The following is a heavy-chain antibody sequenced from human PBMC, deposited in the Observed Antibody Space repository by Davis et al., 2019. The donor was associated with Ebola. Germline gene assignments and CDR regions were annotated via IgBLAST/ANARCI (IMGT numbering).Heavy chain of an antibody. CDR1: AFSFSRSD. V-gene: IGHV3-15*07. J-gene: IGHJ4*02. D-gene: IGHD1-26*01. CDR3: AREDSGSYWSAWGGFSY. CDR2: IKHKNDGKTT. Sequence: GESLKISCAVSAFSFSRSDMHWFRQTPGKGLEWVGRIKHKNDGKTTDYAAPVRGRFTISRDNSKDTLYLQMNSLRVEDTAVYYCAREDSGSYWSAWGGFSYWGQGALVTVSS.